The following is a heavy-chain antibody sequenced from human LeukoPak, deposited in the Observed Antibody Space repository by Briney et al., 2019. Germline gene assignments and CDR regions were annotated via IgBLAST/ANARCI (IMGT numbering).Heavy chain of an antibody. D-gene: IGHD3-10*01. CDR2: ITGSGDTT. V-gene: IGHV3-23*01. J-gene: IGHJ4*02. Sequence: GGSLRLSCAASGLTFSSYGMSWVRLTPGKGLEWVSAITGSGDTTYYADSVKGRFTFSRDNSKNTLFLQMNSLRAEDTVIDYCLKDRGGGSFTWFGGLFGWGQGTLVTVSS. CDR1: GLTFSSYG. CDR3: LKDRGGGSFTWFGGLFG.